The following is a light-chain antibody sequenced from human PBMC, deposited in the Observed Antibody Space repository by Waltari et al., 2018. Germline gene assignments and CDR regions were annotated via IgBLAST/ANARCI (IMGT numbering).Light chain of an antibody. CDR1: SLRRSF. Sequence: SSELSQDPTASVALGQAVNITCQGDSLRRSFVSWDQHKPGQAPVLVRYGQNKRPSGIPDRFSGSRSGNTASLTIAGAEAADEADYYCYSRNSDDFTYVFGTGTKLTVL. J-gene: IGLJ1*01. CDR2: GQN. CDR3: YSRNSDDFTYV. V-gene: IGLV3-19*01.